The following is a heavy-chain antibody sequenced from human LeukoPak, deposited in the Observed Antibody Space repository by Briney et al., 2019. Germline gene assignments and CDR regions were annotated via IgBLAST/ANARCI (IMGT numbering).Heavy chain of an antibody. CDR3: ARDFNRWLQPYYFDY. D-gene: IGHD5-24*01. Sequence: PGRSLRLSCAASGFTFSSYGMHWVRQVPGKGLEWVAVIWYDGSNKYYADSVKGRFTISRDNSKNTLYLQMNSLRAEDTAVYYCARDFNRWLQPYYFDYWGQGTLITVSS. V-gene: IGHV3-33*01. CDR2: IWYDGSNK. J-gene: IGHJ4*02. CDR1: GFTFSSYG.